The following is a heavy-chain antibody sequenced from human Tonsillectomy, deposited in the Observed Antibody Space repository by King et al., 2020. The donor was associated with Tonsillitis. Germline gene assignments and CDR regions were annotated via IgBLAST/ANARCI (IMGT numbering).Heavy chain of an antibody. J-gene: IGHJ4*02. D-gene: IGHD1-26*01. Sequence: VQLVESGGGLVQPGGSLKLSCAASGFTFSGSAMHWVRQASGKGLEWVGRIRSKANSYATAYVSSVKGRFTISRDESKNTAYLQMNSLKTEDTAVYYCTTSIVGASFDYWGQGTLVTVSS. CDR3: TTSIVGASFDY. CDR1: GFTFSGSA. CDR2: IRSKANSYAT. V-gene: IGHV3-73*02.